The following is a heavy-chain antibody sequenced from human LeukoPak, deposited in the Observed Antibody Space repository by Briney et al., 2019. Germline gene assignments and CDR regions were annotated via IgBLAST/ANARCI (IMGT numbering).Heavy chain of an antibody. D-gene: IGHD6-19*01. CDR1: GFTFSSYE. J-gene: IGHJ4*01. CDR3: AREIPVAGPAYDY. V-gene: IGHV3-48*03. CDR2: ISASGSTK. Sequence: GGSLRLSCAGSGFTFSSYEMNWVRQAPGKGLEWVSIISASGSTKYYADSVKGRFTISRDNAKNSLYLQMNSLRAEDTAVYFCAREIPVAGPAYDYWGHGTLVTVSS.